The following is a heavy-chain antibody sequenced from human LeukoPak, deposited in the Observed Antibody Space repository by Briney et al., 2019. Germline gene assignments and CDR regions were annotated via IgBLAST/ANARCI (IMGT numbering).Heavy chain of an antibody. J-gene: IGHJ3*02. CDR1: GFTFDDYA. CDR3: AKDSYCSGGSCFTFDI. CDR2: ITWNSGDI. D-gene: IGHD2-15*01. V-gene: IGHV3-9*01. Sequence: GGSLRLSCAASGFTFDDYAMHWVRQAPGKGLEWVSGITWNSGDIGYADSVKGRFTISRDNAKNSLYLQMNSLRAEDTALYYCAKDSYCSGGSCFTFDIWGQGTMVTVSS.